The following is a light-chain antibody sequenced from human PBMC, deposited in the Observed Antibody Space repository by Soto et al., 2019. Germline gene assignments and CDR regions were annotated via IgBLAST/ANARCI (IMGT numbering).Light chain of an antibody. V-gene: IGLV2-14*01. CDR2: EVT. J-gene: IGLJ3*02. Sequence: QSALTQPASVSGSPGQSITISCTGTSSDVGGYNYVSWYQQHPGKAPKLLIYEVTNRPSGVSNRFSGSKSGNTASLTISGLQPEDEAAYYCSSYTSSSTWVFGGGTKLTVL. CDR3: SSYTSSSTWV. CDR1: SSDVGGYNY.